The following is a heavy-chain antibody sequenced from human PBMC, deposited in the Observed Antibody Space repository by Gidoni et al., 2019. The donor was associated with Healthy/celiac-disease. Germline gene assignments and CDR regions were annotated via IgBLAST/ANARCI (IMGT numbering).Heavy chain of an antibody. V-gene: IGHV1-3*01. D-gene: IGHD4-17*01. CDR3: AGAEFGPNNPYGDYAR. CDR1: GYTFTSYA. CDR2: INAGNGNT. J-gene: IGHJ4*02. Sequence: QVQLVQSGAELKKPGASVKVSCQASGYTFTSYAMHWVRQAPGQRLEWMGWINAGNGNTTYSQKFQGRVTITRDTSASTAYMELSSLRSEDTAVYYCAGAEFGPNNPYGDYARWGQGTLVTVSS.